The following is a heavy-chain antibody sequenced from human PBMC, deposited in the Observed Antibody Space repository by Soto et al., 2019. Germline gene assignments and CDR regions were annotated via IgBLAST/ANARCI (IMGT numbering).Heavy chain of an antibody. CDR1: GGTFSSYA. V-gene: IGHV1-69*06. Sequence: SVKVSCKASGGTFSSYAISWVRQAPGQGLEWMGGIIPIFGTANYAQKFQGRVTITADKSTSTAYMELSSLRSEDTAVYYCAKFGMATTKRSPPYYIDYWGQGALVTVSS. CDR3: AKFGMATTKRSPPYYIDY. CDR2: IIPIFGTA. D-gene: IGHD1-1*01. J-gene: IGHJ4*02.